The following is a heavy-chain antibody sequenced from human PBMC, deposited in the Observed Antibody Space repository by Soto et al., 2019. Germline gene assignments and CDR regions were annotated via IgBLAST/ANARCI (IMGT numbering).Heavy chain of an antibody. D-gene: IGHD2-21*02. CDR1: GYTFTNEY. CDR3: AREEGLLYFDY. CDR2: INASGGTR. Sequence: QVQLVQSGAEVKKPGASVKVSCEASGYTFTNEYMHWVRQAPGQGLEWMGIINASGGTRSYAQKFQGRVTMNRDTSTSTVYMELSSLRSEDTAVYYCAREEGLLYFDYWGQGTLVTVSS. J-gene: IGHJ4*02. V-gene: IGHV1-46*01.